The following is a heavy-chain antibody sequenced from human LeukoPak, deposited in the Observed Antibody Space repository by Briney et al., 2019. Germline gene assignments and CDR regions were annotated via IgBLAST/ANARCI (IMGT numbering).Heavy chain of an antibody. D-gene: IGHD6-13*01. CDR2: IIPILGIA. Sequence: SVKVSCKASGGTFSSYAISWVRQAPGQGLEWMGRIIPILGIANYAQKFQGRVTITADKSTSTAYMELSSLRSEDTAVYYCARARPSSRLEGWFDPWGEGTLVTVSS. J-gene: IGHJ5*02. V-gene: IGHV1-69*04. CDR3: ARARPSSRLEGWFDP. CDR1: GGTFSSYA.